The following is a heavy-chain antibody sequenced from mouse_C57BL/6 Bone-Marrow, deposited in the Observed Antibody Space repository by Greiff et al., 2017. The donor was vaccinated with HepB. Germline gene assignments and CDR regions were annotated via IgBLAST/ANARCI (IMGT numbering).Heavy chain of an antibody. V-gene: IGHV1-15*01. D-gene: IGHD1-1*01. CDR3: TRRYGSSWWYFDV. J-gene: IGHJ1*03. CDR2: IDPETGGT. Sequence: VHLVESGAELVRPGASVTLSCKASGYTFTDYEMHWVKQTPVHGLEWIGAIDPETGGTAYNQKFKGKAILTADKSSSTAYMELRSLTSEDSAVYYCTRRYGSSWWYFDVWGTGTTVTVSS. CDR1: GYTFTDYE.